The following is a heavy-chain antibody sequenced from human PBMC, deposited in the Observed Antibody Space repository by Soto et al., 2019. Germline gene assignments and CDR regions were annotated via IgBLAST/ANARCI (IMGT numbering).Heavy chain of an antibody. Sequence: QVQLVQCVAEVKKPGASVMVSCKASGYTFTSYDINWVRQATGQGLEWMGWLNPNSDNTGYAQKFQGRVTMTRNTSINTAYMEQSSLRSEDTAVYYCARQYYYGMDVWGQGTTVTVSS. CDR1: GYTFTSYD. CDR2: LNPNSDNT. CDR3: ARQYYYGMDV. J-gene: IGHJ6*02. V-gene: IGHV1-8*01.